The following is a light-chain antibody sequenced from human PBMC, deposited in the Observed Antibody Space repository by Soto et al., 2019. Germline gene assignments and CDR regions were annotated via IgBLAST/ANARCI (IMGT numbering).Light chain of an antibody. CDR3: QQYGSSPQM. CDR1: QSVSSSY. V-gene: IGKV3-20*01. CDR2: GAS. J-gene: IGKJ1*01. Sequence: EIVLTQSPGTLSLSPGERATLSCRASQSVSSSYLAWYQQKPGQAPRLLIYGASSRATGIPDRFSGSGSGKDFTLIISRLEPEDCAVYYCQQYGSSPQMFGQGTKMEIE.